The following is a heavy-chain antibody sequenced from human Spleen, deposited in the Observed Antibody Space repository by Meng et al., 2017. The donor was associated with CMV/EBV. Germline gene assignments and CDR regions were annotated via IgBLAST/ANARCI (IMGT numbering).Heavy chain of an antibody. V-gene: IGHV1-18*04. CDR1: GYTFTSYY. J-gene: IGHJ5*02. D-gene: IGHD6-13*01. CDR2: ISAYNGNT. CDR3: AREYLDSSSGGGWFDP. Sequence: ASVKVSCKASGYTFTSYYMHWVRQAPGQGLEWMGWISAYNGNTNYAQKLQGRVTMTTDTSTSTAYMELRSLRSDDTAVYYCAREYLDSSSGGGWFDPWGQGTLVTVSS.